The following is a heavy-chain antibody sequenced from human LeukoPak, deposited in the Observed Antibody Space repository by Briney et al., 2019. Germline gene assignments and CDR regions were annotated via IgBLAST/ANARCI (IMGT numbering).Heavy chain of an antibody. J-gene: IGHJ6*03. D-gene: IGHD3-3*01. CDR2: IYYSGST. CDR1: GGSISSYY. V-gene: IGHV4-59*01. CDR3: ARQFWSGYSDYYYYYMDV. Sequence: SETLSLTCTVSGGSISSYYWSWIRQPPGKGLEWIGYIYYSGSTNYNPSLKSRVTISVDASKNQFSLKLSSVTAADTAVYYCARQFWSGYSDYYYYYMDVWGKGTTVTVSS.